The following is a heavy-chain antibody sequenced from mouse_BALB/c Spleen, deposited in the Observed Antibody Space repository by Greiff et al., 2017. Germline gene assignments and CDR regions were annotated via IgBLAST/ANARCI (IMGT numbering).Heavy chain of an antibody. J-gene: IGHJ1*01. CDR3: ARGEGVYYGNFWYFDV. D-gene: IGHD2-1*01. Sequence: EVKLVESGPGLVKPSQSLSLTCTVTGYSITSDYAWNWIRQFPGNKLEWMGYISYSGSTSYNPSLKSRISITRDTSKNQFFLQLNSVTTEDTATYYCARGEGVYYGNFWYFDVWGAGTTVTVSS. CDR1: GYSITSDYA. CDR2: ISYSGST. V-gene: IGHV3-2*02.